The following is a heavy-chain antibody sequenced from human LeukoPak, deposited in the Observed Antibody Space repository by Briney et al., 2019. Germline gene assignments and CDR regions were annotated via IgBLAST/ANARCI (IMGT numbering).Heavy chain of an antibody. Sequence: GGSLRLSCAASGFTFSSYAMSWVRQAPGKGLEWVSAISGSGGSTYYADSVKGRFTISRDNSKNTLYLQMNSLRAEDTALYYCASDTNGPEDFHYWGQGTLVTVSS. CDR2: ISGSGGST. CDR3: ASDTNGPEDFHY. D-gene: IGHD2-8*01. CDR1: GFTFSSYA. V-gene: IGHV3-23*01. J-gene: IGHJ4*02.